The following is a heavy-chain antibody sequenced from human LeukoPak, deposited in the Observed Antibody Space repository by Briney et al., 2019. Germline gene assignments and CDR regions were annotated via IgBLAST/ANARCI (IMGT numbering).Heavy chain of an antibody. J-gene: IGHJ4*02. CDR1: GFTFSSYW. Sequence: GGSLRLSCAASGFTFSSYWMSWVRQTPGKGLEWVANIKQDGTKKYYVNSVKGRFSIFRDNAKNSLSLQMDSLTAEDTAVYYCASVCGSYSIDNWGQGTLVTVSS. D-gene: IGHD3-16*01. V-gene: IGHV3-7*01. CDR3: ASVCGSYSIDN. CDR2: IKQDGTKK.